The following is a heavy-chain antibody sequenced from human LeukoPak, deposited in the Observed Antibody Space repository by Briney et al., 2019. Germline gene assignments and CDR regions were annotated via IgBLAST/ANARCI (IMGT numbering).Heavy chain of an antibody. Sequence: AETLSLTCTVSGGSISSSRYYWGWIRQPPGKGLEWIGSIYYSGSTYYNPSLKSRVTISVDTSKNQFSLKLSSVTAADTAVYYCARSHRGEIDFWSGYYTSGAFDIWGQGTMVTVSS. CDR3: ARSHRGEIDFWSGYYTSGAFDI. CDR2: IYYSGST. CDR1: GGSISSSRYY. J-gene: IGHJ3*02. V-gene: IGHV4-39*07. D-gene: IGHD3-3*01.